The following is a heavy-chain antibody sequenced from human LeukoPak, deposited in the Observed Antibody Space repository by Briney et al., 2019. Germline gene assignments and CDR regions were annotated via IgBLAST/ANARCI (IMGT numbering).Heavy chain of an antibody. Sequence: GGSLRLSCVVSGFGFSDSYMTWIRQTPGKGLEWLAYISGSGSDMYYADSVKGRFTISRDNAKNSLYLQMNSLRPDDTALYYCSTDPRLLIYWGHGTLVTVSS. CDR1: GFGFSDSY. D-gene: IGHD2-8*01. J-gene: IGHJ4*01. CDR2: ISGSGSDM. V-gene: IGHV3-11*01. CDR3: STDPRLLIY.